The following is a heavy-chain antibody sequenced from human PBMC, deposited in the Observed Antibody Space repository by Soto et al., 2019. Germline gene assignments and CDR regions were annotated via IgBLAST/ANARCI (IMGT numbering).Heavy chain of an antibody. D-gene: IGHD4-17*01. CDR2: INHSGST. Sequence: SETLSLTCAVYGGSFSGYYWSWIRQPPGKGLEWIGEINHSGSTNYNPSLKSRVTISVDTSKNQFSLKLSSVTAADTAVYYCARVHDYGDYVEVYWGQGTLVTVSS. V-gene: IGHV4-34*01. CDR3: ARVHDYGDYVEVY. CDR1: GGSFSGYY. J-gene: IGHJ4*02.